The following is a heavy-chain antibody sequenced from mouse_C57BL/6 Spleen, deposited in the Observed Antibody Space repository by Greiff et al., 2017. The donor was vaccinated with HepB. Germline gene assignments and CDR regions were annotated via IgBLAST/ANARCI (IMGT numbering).Heavy chain of an antibody. CDR2: IDPNSGGT. CDR3: AREGLAGFAY. CDR1: GYTFTSYW. J-gene: IGHJ3*01. V-gene: IGHV1-72*01. D-gene: IGHD2-2*01. Sequence: VKLQQPGAELVKPGASVKLSCKASGYTFTSYWMHWVKQRPGRGLEWIGRIDPNSGGTKYNEKFKSKATLTVDKPSSTAYMQLSSLTSGDSAVYYCAREGLAGFAYWGQGTLVTVSA.